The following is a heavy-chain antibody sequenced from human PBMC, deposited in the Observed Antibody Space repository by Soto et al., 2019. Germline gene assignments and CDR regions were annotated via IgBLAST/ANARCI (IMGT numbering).Heavy chain of an antibody. CDR1: GYTFTSYD. CDR3: ERGREWGGGDFDY. D-gene: IGHD3-16*01. Sequence: QVQLVQSGAEVKKPGASVKVSCKASGYTFTSYDINWVRQATGQGLEWMGWMNPNSGNTGYAQKFQGRVPMTRNRSRRTAYMERNSLRSEDTAVDYCERGREWGGGDFDYWGQGTLVTVSS. V-gene: IGHV1-8*01. J-gene: IGHJ4*02. CDR2: MNPNSGNT.